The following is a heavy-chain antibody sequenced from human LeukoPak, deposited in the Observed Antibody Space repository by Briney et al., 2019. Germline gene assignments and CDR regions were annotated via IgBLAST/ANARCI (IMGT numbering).Heavy chain of an antibody. CDR1: GGSISSSSYY. V-gene: IGHV4-39*01. CDR3: ARQGRYYDYVWGSFRVRNFDY. D-gene: IGHD3-16*01. Sequence: PSETLSLTCTVSGGSISSSSYYWGWIRQPPGKGLEWIGSIYYSGSTYYNPSLKSRVTISVDTSKNQFSLKLSSVTAADTAVYYCARQGRYYDYVWGSFRVRNFDYWGQGTLVTVSS. J-gene: IGHJ4*02. CDR2: IYYSGST.